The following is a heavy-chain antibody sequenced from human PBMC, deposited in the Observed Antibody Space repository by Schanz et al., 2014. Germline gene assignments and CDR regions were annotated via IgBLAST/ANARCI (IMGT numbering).Heavy chain of an antibody. CDR1: GGTFSTYV. CDR2: INGYNGHT. V-gene: IGHV1-69*04. D-gene: IGHD5-12*01. Sequence: QLQLVQSGAEVKKPGSSVKVSCKLSGGTFSTYVVVCVRQAPGQGLEWMGWINGYNGHTLYAQKFQGRVTITADKSTSTASMELSSLKSEDTAVYYCARGPLGTSPWGQGTLVTVSS. J-gene: IGHJ5*02. CDR3: ARGPLGTSP.